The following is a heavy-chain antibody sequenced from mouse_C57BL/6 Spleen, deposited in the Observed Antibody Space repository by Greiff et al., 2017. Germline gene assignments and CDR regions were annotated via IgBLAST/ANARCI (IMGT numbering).Heavy chain of an antibody. D-gene: IGHD3-2*02. Sequence: QVQLQQSGPGLVAPSQRLSITCTVSGFSLTSYAISWVRQPPGKGLEWLGVIWTGGGTNYNSALKSRLSISKDNSKSQVFLKMNSLQTDDTARYYCARNSDSSGYGAFDYWGQGTTLTVSS. CDR3: ARNSDSSGYGAFDY. V-gene: IGHV2-9-1*01. J-gene: IGHJ2*01. CDR1: GFSLTSYA. CDR2: IWTGGGT.